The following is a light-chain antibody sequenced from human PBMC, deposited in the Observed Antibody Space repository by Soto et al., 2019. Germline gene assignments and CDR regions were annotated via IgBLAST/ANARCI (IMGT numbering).Light chain of an antibody. Sequence: DIQMTQSPSPLSASVGARVSITCLASQSISNWLTWYQQKPGKAPKLMIYDASSLESGVPSRFSGSGSGTEFTLTISSLHPEDVAIYYCLQHNSFPPTLGQGTKVDI. CDR3: LQHNSFPPT. CDR2: DAS. V-gene: IGKV1-5*01. CDR1: QSISNW. J-gene: IGKJ1*01.